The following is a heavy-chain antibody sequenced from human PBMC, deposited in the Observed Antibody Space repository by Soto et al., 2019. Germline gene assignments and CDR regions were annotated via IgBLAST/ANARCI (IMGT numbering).Heavy chain of an antibody. J-gene: IGHJ4*02. CDR1: GYTFTSYY. CDR2: INPSGGST. D-gene: IGHD1-1*01. CDR3: ASTTGTTSHYFDY. V-gene: IGHV1-46*03. Sequence: GASVKVSCKASGYTFTSYYMHWVRQAPGQGLEWMGIINPSGGSTSYAQKFQGRVTMTRDASTSTVYMELSSLRSEDTAVNYCASTTGTTSHYFDYGGQETLVTVSS.